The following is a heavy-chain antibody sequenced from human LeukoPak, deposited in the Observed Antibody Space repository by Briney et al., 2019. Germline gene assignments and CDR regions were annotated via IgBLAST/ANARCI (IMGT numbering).Heavy chain of an antibody. Sequence: PSETLSLTCAVSGGSFSGYYWSWIRQPPGKRLEWIGEINHSGSTNYNPSLKSRVTISVDTSKNQFSLKLSSVTAADTAVYYCARVNSSLLPYYYWGQGTLVTVSS. CDR2: INHSGST. J-gene: IGHJ4*02. CDR1: GGSFSGYY. CDR3: ARVNSSLLPYYY. V-gene: IGHV4-34*01. D-gene: IGHD6-13*01.